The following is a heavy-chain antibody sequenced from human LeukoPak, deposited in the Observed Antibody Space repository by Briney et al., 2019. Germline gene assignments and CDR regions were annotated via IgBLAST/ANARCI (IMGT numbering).Heavy chain of an antibody. CDR2: TYYSGST. D-gene: IGHD3-3*01. CDR1: GGSISSYY. V-gene: IGHV4-59*08. CDR3: ARAAIFGVVISWFDP. J-gene: IGHJ5*02. Sequence: PSETLSLTCTVSGGSISSYYWSWIRQPPGKGLEWIGYTYYSGSTNYNPSLKSRVTISVDTSKNQFSLKLSSVTAADTAVYYCARAAIFGVVISWFDPWGQGTLVTVSS.